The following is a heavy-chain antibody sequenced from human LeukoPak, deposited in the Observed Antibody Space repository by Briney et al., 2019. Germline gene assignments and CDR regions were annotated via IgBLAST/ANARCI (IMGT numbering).Heavy chain of an antibody. D-gene: IGHD6-19*01. Sequence: ASVKVSCKASGYTFTSYGISWVRQAPGQGLEWRGWISAYNGNTNYAQKLQGRVTMTRDTSTSTVYMELSSLRSEDTAVYYCARGGGTLQAVAATGFDYWGQGTLVTVSS. CDR3: ARGGGTLQAVAATGFDY. V-gene: IGHV1-18*01. J-gene: IGHJ4*02. CDR1: GYTFTSYG. CDR2: ISAYNGNT.